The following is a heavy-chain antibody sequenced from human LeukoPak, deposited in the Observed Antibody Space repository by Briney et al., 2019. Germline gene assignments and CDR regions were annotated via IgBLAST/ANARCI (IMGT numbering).Heavy chain of an antibody. V-gene: IGHV3-21*01. J-gene: IGHJ6*03. CDR2: ISSSSSYI. CDR1: GFTFSSYS. Sequence: GGSLRLSCAASGFTFSSYSMNWVRQAPGKGLEWVSSISSSSSYIYYADSVKGRFTISRDNAKNSLYLQMNSLRAEDTAVYYCARDIFYGDYVDYYYYYMDVWGKGTTVTVSS. D-gene: IGHD4-17*01. CDR3: ARDIFYGDYVDYYYYYMDV.